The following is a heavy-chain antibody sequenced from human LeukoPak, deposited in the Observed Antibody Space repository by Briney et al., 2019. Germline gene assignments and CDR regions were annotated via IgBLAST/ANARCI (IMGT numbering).Heavy chain of an antibody. D-gene: IGHD6-19*01. J-gene: IGHJ4*02. Sequence: GGSLRLSCAASGFTVSSNYMSWVRQAPGKGLEWVSVIYSGGSTYYADSVKGRFTISRDNSKNTLYLQMNSLRAEDTAVYYCARDQGQWLLYFDYWGQGTLVTVSS. V-gene: IGHV3-66*01. CDR2: IYSGGST. CDR1: GFTVSSNY. CDR3: ARDQGQWLLYFDY.